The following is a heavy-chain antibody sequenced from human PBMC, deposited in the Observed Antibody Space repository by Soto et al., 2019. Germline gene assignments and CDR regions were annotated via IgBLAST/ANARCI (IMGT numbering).Heavy chain of an antibody. CDR1: GFTFSNNA. CDR2: IPYDGSNK. CDR3: AKRVGGDGWAPGY. V-gene: IGHV3-30*18. D-gene: IGHD3-10*01. J-gene: IGHJ4*02. Sequence: QVQLVESGGGVVQPGRSLRLSCAASGFTFSNNAMHWVRQPPGKGLEGVAAIPYDGSNKYYADSVKGRFTISRDNSKNTLYLQMNSLRAEDTAVYYCAKRVGGDGWAPGYWGQGTLVTVSS.